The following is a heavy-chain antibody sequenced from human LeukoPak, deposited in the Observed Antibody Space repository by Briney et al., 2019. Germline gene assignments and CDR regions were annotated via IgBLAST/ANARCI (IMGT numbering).Heavy chain of an antibody. D-gene: IGHD2-21*01. CDR2: IDWDGGE. Sequence: SGPTLVHTTQTLTQTCTFSGLSLNSSEMCVGWIRQPPGKALEWLALIDWDGGEYYSTSLTTRLTISKDTSKNQVILTITNMDPVDTATYYCARVGQFRDASFMSYHFDFWGQGTPVTVSS. CDR1: GLSLNSSEMC. V-gene: IGHV2-70*01. CDR3: ARVGQFRDASFMSYHFDF. J-gene: IGHJ4*02.